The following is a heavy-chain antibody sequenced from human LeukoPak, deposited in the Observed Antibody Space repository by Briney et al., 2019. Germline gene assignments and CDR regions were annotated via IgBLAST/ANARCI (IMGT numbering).Heavy chain of an antibody. V-gene: IGHV3-30*03. CDR1: GFSFSTYG. D-gene: IGHD1-26*01. CDR2: ISYDGSNK. CDR3: ARGVGAGY. J-gene: IGHJ4*02. Sequence: GRSLRLSCAASGFSFSTYGMHWVRQAPGKGLEWVAVISYDGSNKYYADSVKGRFTISRDNSKNTLYLQMNSLRAEDTAVYYCARGVGAGYWGQGTLVTVSS.